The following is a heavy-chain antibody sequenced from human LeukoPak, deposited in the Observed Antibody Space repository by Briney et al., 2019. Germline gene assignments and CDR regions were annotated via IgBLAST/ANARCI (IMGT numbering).Heavy chain of an antibody. J-gene: IGHJ6*02. D-gene: IGHD6-19*01. V-gene: IGHV4-61*01. Sequence: SETLSLTCTVSGGSVSSGTYYWSWIRQPPGKGLEWIGYIYYGGSTNYNPSLKSRVTISVDTSKNQFSLRLSSVTAADTAVYYCARGAVAGKYYYYYYGMDIWGQGTTVTVSS. CDR3: ARGAVAGKYYYYYYGMDI. CDR2: IYYGGST. CDR1: GGSVSSGTYY.